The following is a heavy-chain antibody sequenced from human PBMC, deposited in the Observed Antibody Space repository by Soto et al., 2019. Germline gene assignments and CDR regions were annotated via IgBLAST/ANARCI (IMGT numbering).Heavy chain of an antibody. CDR1: GFNFSNHW. Sequence: VHLVESGGGLVQPGGSLRLSCAASGFNFSNHWMHWVRQRPGEGLVWVSRITSDGKSKAYAESVKGRFAISRDNAKNTLYLQMNGLTAEDTAVYSGARESGDWPLNWFDPWGQGTLVTVSS. J-gene: IGHJ5*02. CDR3: ARESGDWPLNWFDP. D-gene: IGHD2-21*02. CDR2: ITSDGKSK. V-gene: IGHV3-74*01.